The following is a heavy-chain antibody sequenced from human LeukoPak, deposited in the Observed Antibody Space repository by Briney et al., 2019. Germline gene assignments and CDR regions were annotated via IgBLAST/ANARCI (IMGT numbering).Heavy chain of an antibody. V-gene: IGHV3-69-1*01. CDR2: ISSSDTI. Sequence: GGSLRLSCAASGFTFSDYYMSWIRQAPGKGLEWLSYISSSDTIYYADSVKGRFTISRDNAKNSLYLQMNSLRAEDTAVYYCARGGGDWDPFDYWGQGTLVTVSS. CDR1: GFTFSDYY. CDR3: ARGGGDWDPFDY. J-gene: IGHJ4*02. D-gene: IGHD2-21*02.